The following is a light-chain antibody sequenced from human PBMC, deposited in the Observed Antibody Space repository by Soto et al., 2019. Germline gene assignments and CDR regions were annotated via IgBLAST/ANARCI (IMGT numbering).Light chain of an antibody. V-gene: IGKV2-28*01. CDR2: LGS. CDR1: QSLLHSNGFNY. J-gene: IGKJ4*01. CDR3: QQLNTYPVT. Sequence: DIVMTQSPLSLPVTPGEPASISCRSSQSLLHSNGFNYLDWYLQKPGQSPQLLIYLGSTRASGVPDRFSGSGSGTDFTLTISSLQPEDFATYYCQQLNTYPVTFGGGTKVDVK.